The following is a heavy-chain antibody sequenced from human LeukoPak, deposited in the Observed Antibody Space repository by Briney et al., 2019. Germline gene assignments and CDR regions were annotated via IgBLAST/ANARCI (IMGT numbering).Heavy chain of an antibody. Sequence: GGSLRLSCAASGFTFSSSGMHWVRQAPGTGLEWVAFIRSDGNNKYYADSEKGRFTISRDNSKNTVYLQMNSLRGEDTAVYYCAPRSISLQYYFDYWGQGTLVTVSS. V-gene: IGHV3-30*02. D-gene: IGHD2-2*01. J-gene: IGHJ4*02. CDR2: IRSDGNNK. CDR1: GFTFSSSG. CDR3: APRSISLQYYFDY.